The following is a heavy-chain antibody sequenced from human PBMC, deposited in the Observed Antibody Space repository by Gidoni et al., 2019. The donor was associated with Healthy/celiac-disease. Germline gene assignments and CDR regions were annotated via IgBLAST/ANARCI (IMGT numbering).Heavy chain of an antibody. CDR1: GFTCSSYS. J-gene: IGHJ4*02. D-gene: IGHD3-22*01. V-gene: IGHV3-48*01. CDR2: ISSSSSTI. CDR3: ARDSDSSGYFAY. Sequence: EVQLVESGGGLVQPGGSMRLSCAAAGFTCSSYSMNWVRQAPGKGLEWVSYISSSSSTIYYADSVKGRFTISRDNAKNSLYLQMNSLRAEDTAVYYCARDSDSSGYFAYWGQGTLVTVSS.